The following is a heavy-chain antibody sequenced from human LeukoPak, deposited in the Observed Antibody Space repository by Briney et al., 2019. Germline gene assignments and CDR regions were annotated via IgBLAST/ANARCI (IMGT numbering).Heavy chain of an antibody. CDR1: GFTFSAYW. Sequence: PGESLRLSCAASGFTFSAYWMTWVRQAPGKGLEWVANINEGSNLKMYVDSVKGRFTISRDYTTNSLYLQMNSLRAEDTAVYYCARVIGTYYYDSSGYYYFDYWGQGTLVTVSS. CDR3: ARVIGTYYYDSSGYYYFDY. J-gene: IGHJ4*02. CDR2: INEGSNLK. V-gene: IGHV3-7*01. D-gene: IGHD3-22*01.